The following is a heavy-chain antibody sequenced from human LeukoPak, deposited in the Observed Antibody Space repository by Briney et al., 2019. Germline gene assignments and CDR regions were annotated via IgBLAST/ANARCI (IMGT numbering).Heavy chain of an antibody. Sequence: PSETMSLTCAVSGRSLSSCNWWSWVRQPPGKGLEWIGEIYHSGSTNYNPSLKSRVTISVDKSKNQFSLKLSSVTAADTAVYYCARDLPPDKPGFDIWGQGTMVTVSS. D-gene: IGHD1-14*01. J-gene: IGHJ3*02. CDR1: GRSLSSCNW. V-gene: IGHV4-4*02. CDR2: IYHSGST. CDR3: ARDLPPDKPGFDI.